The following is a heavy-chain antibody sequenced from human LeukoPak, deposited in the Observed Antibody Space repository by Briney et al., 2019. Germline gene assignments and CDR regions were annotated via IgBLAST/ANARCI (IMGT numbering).Heavy chain of an antibody. J-gene: IGHJ4*02. CDR2: IYYSGST. CDR1: GGSISSSSYY. D-gene: IGHD5-24*01. CDR3: AKLVRGDGYSYFDY. Sequence: KPSETLSLTCTVSGGSISSSSYYWGWIRQPPGKGLEWIGSIYYSGSTYYNPSLKSRVTISVDTSKNQFSLKLSSVTAADTAVYYCAKLVRGDGYSYFDYWGQGTLVTVSS. V-gene: IGHV4-39*01.